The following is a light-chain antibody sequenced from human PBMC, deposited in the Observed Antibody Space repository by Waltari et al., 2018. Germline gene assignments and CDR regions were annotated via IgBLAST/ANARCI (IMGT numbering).Light chain of an antibody. CDR2: ATS. CDR3: QQANSFPLT. Sequence: DIQMTQSPSSVSASVGDRVTITCRASQVISNWLAWYQQKPGKAPKRLIYATSSLEGGVPSRFSGSGSGTDFTLTISSLQPEDFATYYCQQANSFPLTFGGGTRV. J-gene: IGKJ4*01. V-gene: IGKV1D-12*01. CDR1: QVISNW.